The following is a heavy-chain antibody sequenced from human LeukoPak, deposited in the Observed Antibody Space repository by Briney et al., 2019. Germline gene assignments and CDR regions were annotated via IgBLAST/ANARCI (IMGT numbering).Heavy chain of an antibody. D-gene: IGHD5-24*01. CDR2: ISYDGSNK. CDR3: AKDFRWLQLYGAFDI. J-gene: IGHJ3*02. Sequence: HSGGSLRLSCAASGFTFSSYGMHWVRQAPGKGLEWVAVISYDGSNKYYADSVKGRFTISRDNSKNTLYLQMNSLRAEDTAVYYCAKDFRWLQLYGAFDIWGQGTMVTVSS. CDR1: GFTFSSYG. V-gene: IGHV3-30*18.